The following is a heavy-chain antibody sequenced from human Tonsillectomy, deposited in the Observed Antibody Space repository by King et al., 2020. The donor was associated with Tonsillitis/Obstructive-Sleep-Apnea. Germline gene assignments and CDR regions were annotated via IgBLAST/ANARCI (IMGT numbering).Heavy chain of an antibody. Sequence: QLQESGPGLVKPSETLSLTCTVSGGFISSYYWSWIRQPPGKGLEWIGYSYYSGSTNYNPSLKSRVTISVDTSKNQFSLQLISVTAAYTAVYYCAMGASASTYYMDVWGKGTTVTVSS. D-gene: IGHD3-16*01. CDR3: AMGASASTYYMDV. CDR1: GGFISSYY. J-gene: IGHJ6*03. CDR2: SYYSGST. V-gene: IGHV4-59*08.